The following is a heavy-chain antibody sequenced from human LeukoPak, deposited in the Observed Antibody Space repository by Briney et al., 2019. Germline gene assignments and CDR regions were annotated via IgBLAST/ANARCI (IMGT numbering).Heavy chain of an antibody. CDR3: ARWSYDPPYYYGMDV. V-gene: IGHV1-2*02. CDR2: INPNSGGT. D-gene: IGHD1-26*01. CDR1: GYTFTDYY. Sequence: ASVKVSCKASGYTFTDYYMHWVRQAPGQGLEWMGWINPNSGGTNYAQKFQGRVTMTRDTSISTAYMELSRLRSDDTAVCYCARWSYDPPYYYGMDVWGQGTTVTVSS. J-gene: IGHJ6*02.